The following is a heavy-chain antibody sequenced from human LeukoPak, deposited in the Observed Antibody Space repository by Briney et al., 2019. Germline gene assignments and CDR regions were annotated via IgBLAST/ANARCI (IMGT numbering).Heavy chain of an antibody. CDR1: GGSISNLC. V-gene: IGHV4-59*11. J-gene: IGHJ4*02. CDR2: MYSSGRS. CDR3: AGQLVAATPPFDY. Sequence: SETLSLICTVSGGSISNLCWSWIRQSPGKGLEWIGYMYSSGRSNYNPSLRSRVSISIDTSKNQFSLKLSSVTAADTAVYYCAGQLVAATPPFDYWGQGTLVTVSS. D-gene: IGHD2-15*01.